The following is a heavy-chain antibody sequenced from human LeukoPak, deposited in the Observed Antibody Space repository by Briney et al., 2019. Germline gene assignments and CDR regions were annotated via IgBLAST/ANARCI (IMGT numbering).Heavy chain of an antibody. V-gene: IGHV4-59*08. Sequence: SETLSLTCTVSGGSISSYYWSWIRQPPGKGLEWIGYIYYSGSTNYNPSLKSRVTISVDTSKNQFSLKLSSVTAADTAVYYCARQGSRDGYLYFDYWGQGTLVTASS. CDR3: ARQGSRDGYLYFDY. D-gene: IGHD5-24*01. J-gene: IGHJ4*02. CDR2: IYYSGST. CDR1: GGSISSYY.